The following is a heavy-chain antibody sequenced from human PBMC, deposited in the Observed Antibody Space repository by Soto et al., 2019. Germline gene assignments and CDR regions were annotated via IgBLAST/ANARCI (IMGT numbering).Heavy chain of an antibody. CDR2: IYYSGST. V-gene: IGHV4-30-4*01. CDR1: GGSISSGDYY. J-gene: IGHJ6*02. D-gene: IGHD3-3*01. CDR3: ARDYDFWSGYHLYGMDV. Sequence: SETLSLTCTVSGGSISSGDYYWSWIRQPPGKGLEWIGYIYYSGSTYYNPSLKSRVTISVDTSKNQFSLKLSSVTAADTAVYYCARDYDFWSGYHLYGMDVWGQGTTVTVSS.